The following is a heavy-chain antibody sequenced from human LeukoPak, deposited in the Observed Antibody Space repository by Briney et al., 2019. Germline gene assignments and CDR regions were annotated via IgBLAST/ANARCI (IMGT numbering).Heavy chain of an antibody. V-gene: IGHV3-30-3*01. D-gene: IGHD3-22*01. CDR3: AREPPTYYYDSSGY. J-gene: IGHJ4*02. Sequence: GGSLRLSCAASGFTFSSYAMHWVRQAPGKGLEWVAVISYDGSNKYYADSVKGRFTISRDNSKNTLYLQMNSLRAEDTAVYYCAREPPTYYYDSSGYWGQGTLVTVSS. CDR2: ISYDGSNK. CDR1: GFTFSSYA.